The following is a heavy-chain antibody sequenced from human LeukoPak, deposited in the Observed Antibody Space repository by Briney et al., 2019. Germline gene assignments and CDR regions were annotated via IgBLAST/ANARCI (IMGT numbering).Heavy chain of an antibody. J-gene: IGHJ4*02. CDR3: ARVGSIVVVPAAILEDY. D-gene: IGHD2-2*02. Sequence: ASVKASCKASGYTFTGYYMHWVRQAPGQGLEWMGWINPNSGGTNYAQKFQGRVTMTRDTSISTAYMELSRLRSDDTAVYYCARVGSIVVVPAAILEDYWGQGTLVTVSS. V-gene: IGHV1-2*02. CDR2: INPNSGGT. CDR1: GYTFTGYY.